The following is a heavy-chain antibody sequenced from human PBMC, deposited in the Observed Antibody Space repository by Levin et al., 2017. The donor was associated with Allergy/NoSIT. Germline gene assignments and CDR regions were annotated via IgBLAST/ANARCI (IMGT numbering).Heavy chain of an antibody. J-gene: IGHJ4*02. D-gene: IGHD1-26*01. Sequence: AGGSLRLSCVASGFTVSSNYMTWVRQAPGKGLEWVSVIYSGGGTYSTDSVKGRFTISRDNSKNTLYLQMNSLRAEDTAVYYCAREGMYSGSYFPFFVDWGQGTLVTVSS. CDR1: GFTVSSNY. V-gene: IGHV3-53*01. CDR2: IYSGGGT. CDR3: AREGMYSGSYFPFFVD.